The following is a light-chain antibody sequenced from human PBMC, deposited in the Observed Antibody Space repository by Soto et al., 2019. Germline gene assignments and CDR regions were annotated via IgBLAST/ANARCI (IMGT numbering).Light chain of an antibody. CDR3: QQYGSSPDT. CDR1: QSVYSSY. Sequence: EIVLTQSPGTLSLSPGERATLSCRASQSVYSSYLAWYQQTPGQAPRLLISAASSRATGIPDRFGGSGSGTDFTLTISRLEPQDFAVYYCQQYGSSPDTFGQGTKLEIK. V-gene: IGKV3-20*01. J-gene: IGKJ2*01. CDR2: AAS.